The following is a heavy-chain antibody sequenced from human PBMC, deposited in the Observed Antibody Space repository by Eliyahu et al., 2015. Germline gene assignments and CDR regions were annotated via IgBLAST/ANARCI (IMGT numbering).Heavy chain of an antibody. Sequence: EVQLVQSAAEVKKPGESLRISCKGSGFSFTSYWIAWVRQMPGKGLEWMGRIDPTDSTTHYSASFQGRVTFSVDKSLSTAYVQWSRLKASDTAIYYCARLLDSMDVWGQGTTVTVSS. J-gene: IGHJ6*02. CDR2: IDPTDSTT. CDR3: ARLLDSMDV. V-gene: IGHV5-10-1*03. D-gene: IGHD3/OR15-3a*01. CDR1: GFSFTSYW.